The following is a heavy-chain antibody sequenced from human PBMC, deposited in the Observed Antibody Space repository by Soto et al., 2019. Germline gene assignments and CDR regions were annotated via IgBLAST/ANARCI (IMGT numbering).Heavy chain of an antibody. V-gene: IGHV5-51*01. CDR3: ARSKYSTNWSHGIDV. D-gene: IGHD3-3*01. J-gene: IGHJ6*02. Sequence: GESLKISFKGSGYNFDTYWIGWVRQMPGKGLEWMGIFYPGDSQIKYSPSFQGQISISVDKSISTAYLQWSSLKASDTAMYYCARSKYSTNWSHGIDVWGQGTTVTVSS. CDR2: FYPGDSQI. CDR1: GYNFDTYW.